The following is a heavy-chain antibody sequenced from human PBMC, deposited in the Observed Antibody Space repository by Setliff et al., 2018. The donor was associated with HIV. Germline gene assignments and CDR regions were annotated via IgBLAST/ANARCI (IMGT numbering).Heavy chain of an antibody. V-gene: IGHV4-38-2*01. D-gene: IGHD3-3*01. Sequence: ASETLSLTCAVSGYSISSGYYRGWIRQPPGKGLEWTGSIYYSVTTYYNPSLKSRVTISVDTSKNQFSLKLNSVTAADTAVYYCARHQYYNFWSGFDYWGQGTLVTVSS. CDR2: IYYSVTT. CDR3: ARHQYYNFWSGFDY. J-gene: IGHJ4*02. CDR1: GYSISSGYY.